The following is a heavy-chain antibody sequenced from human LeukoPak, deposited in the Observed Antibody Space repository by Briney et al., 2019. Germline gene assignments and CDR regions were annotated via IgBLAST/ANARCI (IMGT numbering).Heavy chain of an antibody. D-gene: IGHD5-18*01. Sequence: SVKVSCKASGGTFSSYAISWVRQAPGQGLEWMGGIIPIFGTANYAQKFQGRVTITTDESTSTAYMELSSLRSEDTAVYYCATARFPQKRGYGYGPYYYYMDVWGKGTTVTVSS. CDR3: ATARFPQKRGYGYGPYYYYMDV. J-gene: IGHJ6*03. CDR2: IIPIFGTA. CDR1: GGTFSSYA. V-gene: IGHV1-69*05.